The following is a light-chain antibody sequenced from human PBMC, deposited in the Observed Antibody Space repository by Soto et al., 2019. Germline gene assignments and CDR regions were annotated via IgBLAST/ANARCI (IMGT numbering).Light chain of an antibody. CDR3: QQYNKWPPYT. J-gene: IGKJ2*01. CDR2: GAS. V-gene: IGKV3-15*01. CDR1: QSVSSN. Sequence: EIVMTQYPANLSVSPGERTTLSCRASQSVSSNLAWYQQKPGQGPRLLIYGASIRATSIPARFSGSGSGTEFTLTINSLQSEDFAVYYCQQYNKWPPYTFGQGTKLEIK.